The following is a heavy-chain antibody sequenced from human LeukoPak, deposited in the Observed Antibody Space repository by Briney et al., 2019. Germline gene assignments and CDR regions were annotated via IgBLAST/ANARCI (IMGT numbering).Heavy chain of an antibody. CDR3: AKVREYYYDSSGYYSN. Sequence: GGSLRISCAASGFTFSSYAMSWVRQAPGKGLEWVSAISGSGGSTYYADSVKGRFTISRDNSKNTLYLQMNSLRAEDTAVYYCAKVREYYYDSSGYYSNWGQGTLVTVSS. D-gene: IGHD3-22*01. CDR2: ISGSGGST. V-gene: IGHV3-23*01. CDR1: GFTFSSYA. J-gene: IGHJ4*02.